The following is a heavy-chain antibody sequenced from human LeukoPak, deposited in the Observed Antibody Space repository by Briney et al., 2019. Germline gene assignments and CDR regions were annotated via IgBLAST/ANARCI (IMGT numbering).Heavy chain of an antibody. V-gene: IGHV1-18*01. D-gene: IGHD2-2*02. J-gene: IGHJ3*02. CDR2: ISTYNSNT. CDR3: ARGIPPGDAFDI. Sequence: ASVKVSCKASGYTFTTYGINWLRQAPGQGLAWMGWISTYNSNTHYAQKLQGRVTMTTDASTSTAYMELRSLRSDDAAVYYCARGIPPGDAFDIWGQGTMVTVSS. CDR1: GYTFTTYG.